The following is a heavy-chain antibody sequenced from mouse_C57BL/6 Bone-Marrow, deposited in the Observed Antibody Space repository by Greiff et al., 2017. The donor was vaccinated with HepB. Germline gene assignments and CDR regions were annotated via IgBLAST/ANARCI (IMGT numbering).Heavy chain of an antibody. D-gene: IGHD1-1*01. Sequence: VQGVESGAELVRPGASVKLSCKASGYTFTDYYINWVKQRPGQGLEWIARIYPGSGNTYYNEKFKGKATLTAEKSSSTAYMKLRSLTSEDSAVYFCARYSHYYGSSYVSYWYFDVWGTETTVPVSS. V-gene: IGHV1-76*01. CDR1: GYTFTDYY. CDR3: ARYSHYYGSSYVSYWYFDV. CDR2: IYPGSGNT. J-gene: IGHJ1*03.